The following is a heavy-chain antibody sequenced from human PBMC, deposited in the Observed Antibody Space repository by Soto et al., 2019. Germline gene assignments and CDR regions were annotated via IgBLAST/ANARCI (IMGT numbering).Heavy chain of an antibody. CDR3: ASPLKWSGYYIAFDY. D-gene: IGHD3-3*01. V-gene: IGHV4-4*07. Sequence: QVQLRESGPGLVKPSETLSLTCSVSGDSISTAYWSWIRQPAEKRPEWIGRIHSTGNSHYNPSLRSRVSMSMDTSKKEIYLELTSVTAADTAVYYCASPLKWSGYYIAFDYWGQGTLVIVSS. CDR2: IHSTGNS. CDR1: GDSISTAY. J-gene: IGHJ4*02.